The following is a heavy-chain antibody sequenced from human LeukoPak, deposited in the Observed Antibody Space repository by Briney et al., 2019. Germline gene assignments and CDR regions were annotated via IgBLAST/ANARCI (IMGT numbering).Heavy chain of an antibody. CDR1: GGSISSYY. CDR3: ARGGGYDFWSGYGTYYFDY. Sequence: SETLSLTCTVSGGSISSYYWSWIRQPPGKGLEWIGYIYYSGSTNYNPSLKSRVTISVDTSKNQISLKLSSVTAADTAVYYCARGGGYDFWSGYGTYYFDYWGQGTLVTVSS. J-gene: IGHJ4*02. CDR2: IYYSGST. V-gene: IGHV4-59*01. D-gene: IGHD3-3*01.